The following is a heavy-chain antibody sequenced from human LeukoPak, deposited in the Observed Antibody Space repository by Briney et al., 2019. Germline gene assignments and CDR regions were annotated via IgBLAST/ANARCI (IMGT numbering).Heavy chain of an antibody. V-gene: IGHV3-21*01. CDR2: ISSSSSYI. CDR1: GFTFSSYV. J-gene: IGHJ4*02. D-gene: IGHD4-17*01. CDR3: ARKAVTSKFDY. Sequence: GGSLRLSCAASGFTFSSYVMFWVRQAPGKGLEWVSSISSSSSYIYYADSVKGRFTISRDNAKNSLYLQMNSLRAEDTAVYYCARKAVTSKFDYWGQGTLVTVSS.